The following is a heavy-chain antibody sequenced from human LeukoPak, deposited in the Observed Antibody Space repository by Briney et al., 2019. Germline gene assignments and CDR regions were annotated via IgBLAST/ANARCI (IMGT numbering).Heavy chain of an antibody. CDR1: GGTFSSYA. CDR2: IIPIFGTA. Sequence: SVKVTCKASGGTFSSYAISWVRQAPGQGPEWMGRIIPIFGTANYAQKFQGRVTITTDESTSTAYMELSSLRSEDTAVYYCARVRDCGGDCYTDYFDYWGQGTLVTVSS. D-gene: IGHD2-21*02. V-gene: IGHV1-69*05. CDR3: ARVRDCGGDCYTDYFDY. J-gene: IGHJ4*02.